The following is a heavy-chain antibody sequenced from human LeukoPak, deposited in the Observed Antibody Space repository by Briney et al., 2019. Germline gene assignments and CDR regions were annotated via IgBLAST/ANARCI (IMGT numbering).Heavy chain of an antibody. CDR1: GYTFSDYY. V-gene: IGHV1-2*06. J-gene: IGHJ4*02. D-gene: IGHD3-22*01. Sequence: ASVKVSCKASGYTFSDYYLHWVRQAPGQGLERLGRINPDSGATHYVQKFQGRVTLTSDTSISTAYMELTGLTPDDSAVYFCARDRSSGGYSSSCDHWGQGTLVTVSS. CDR2: INPDSGAT. CDR3: ARDRSSGGYSSSCDH.